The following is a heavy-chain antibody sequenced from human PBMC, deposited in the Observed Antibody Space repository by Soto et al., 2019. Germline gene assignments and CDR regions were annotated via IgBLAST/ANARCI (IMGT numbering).Heavy chain of an antibody. CDR2: IYYSGST. CDR3: ARTYYYGSVAGYYFDF. Sequence: PSETLSLTCTVSGGSVSSGSYYWSWIRQPPGKGLEWIGYIYYSGSTNYNPSLKSRVTISVDTSKNQLSLKLSSVTAADTAVYYCARTYYYGSVAGYYFDFWGQGTLVTVSS. J-gene: IGHJ4*02. D-gene: IGHD3-10*01. V-gene: IGHV4-61*01. CDR1: GGSVSSGSYY.